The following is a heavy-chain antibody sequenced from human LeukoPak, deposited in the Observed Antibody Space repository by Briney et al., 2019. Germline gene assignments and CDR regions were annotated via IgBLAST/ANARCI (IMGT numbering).Heavy chain of an antibody. V-gene: IGHV6-1*01. D-gene: IGHD6-19*01. CDR3: ARDAGSGWSSFDY. CDR1: GDSVSSNSAA. J-gene: IGHJ4*02. CDR2: TYYRPKWYN. Sequence: SQTLSLTCAISGDSVSSNSAAWNWSRQSPSRGLEWLGRTYYRPKWYNDYAVSMKSRITINPDTSKDQFSLQLNSVTPEDTAVYYCARDAGSGWSSFDYWGQGTLVTVSS.